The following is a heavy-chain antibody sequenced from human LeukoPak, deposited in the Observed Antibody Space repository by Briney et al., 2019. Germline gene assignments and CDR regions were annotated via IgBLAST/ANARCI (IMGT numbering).Heavy chain of an antibody. D-gene: IGHD2-15*01. J-gene: IGHJ4*02. CDR3: AVGNCDSTRCYASDF. V-gene: IGHV1-69*08. Sequence: SVKVSCKASGGTLTSYTISWVRQAPGQGLEWVGRIIPGFGTTYYAQKLQARVTITADKSTTTVYMELSSLRSEDTAVYYCAVGNCDSTRCYASDFWGQGTLVTVSA. CDR2: IIPGFGTT. CDR1: GGTLTSYT.